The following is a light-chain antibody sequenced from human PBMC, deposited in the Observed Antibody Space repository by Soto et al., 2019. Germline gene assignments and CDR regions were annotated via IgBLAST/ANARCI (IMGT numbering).Light chain of an antibody. CDR3: QQYNTWPRT. Sequence: EIGMTQSLATLSVSPGERATLSCRASQGIKDYLAWFQQKPGQAPRLLIYGASTRATAIPARFSGSGSGTEFTLSISSLQSEGLAVYYCQQYNTWPRTFCQGTMVDIK. CDR1: QGIKDY. J-gene: IGKJ1*01. V-gene: IGKV3-15*01. CDR2: GAS.